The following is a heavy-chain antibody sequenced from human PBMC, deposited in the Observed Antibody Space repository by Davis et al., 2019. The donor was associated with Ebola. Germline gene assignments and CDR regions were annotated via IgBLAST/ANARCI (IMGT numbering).Heavy chain of an antibody. CDR3: ARDAPMDV. J-gene: IGHJ6*04. CDR2: ISSDSDYI. CDR1: GFTFSTYS. Sequence: GESLKISCAASGFTFSTYSMSWVRQAPGKGLEWVSSISSDSDYIYYADSVKGRFTISRDNARNSLYLQMNSLRAEDTAMYYCARDAPMDVWGKGTTVTVSS. V-gene: IGHV3-21*04.